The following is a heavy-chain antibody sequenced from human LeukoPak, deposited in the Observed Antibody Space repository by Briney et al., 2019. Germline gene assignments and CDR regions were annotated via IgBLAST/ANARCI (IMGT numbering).Heavy chain of an antibody. V-gene: IGHV4-38-2*02. D-gene: IGHD1-14*01. CDR3: AREPRRSGPEIGAFDI. CDR2: IYHSGST. Sequence: SETLSLTCTVSGYSISSGYYWGWIRQPPGKGLEWIGSIYHSGSTYYTPSLKSRVTVSVDTSKNHFSLMLTSVTAADTALDYCAREPRRSGPEIGAFDIWGRGTMVTVSS. CDR1: GYSISSGYY. J-gene: IGHJ3*02.